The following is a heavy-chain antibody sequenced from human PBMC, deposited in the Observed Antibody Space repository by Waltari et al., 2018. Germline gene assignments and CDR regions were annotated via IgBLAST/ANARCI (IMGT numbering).Heavy chain of an antibody. D-gene: IGHD2-8*01. CDR1: GFTFSSSS. CDR2: ITSGSNTM. CDR3: ARYAYGSLDAFDI. J-gene: IGHJ3*02. V-gene: IGHV3-48*04. Sequence: EVQLVESGGTLVQPGESLRLSCTASGFTFSSSSMSWVRQAPGKSLAWVSYITSGSNTMFYPDSVRGRFTISRDNARNSLYLHMSSLRAEDTAVYFCARYAYGSLDAFDIWGQGTMVTVSS.